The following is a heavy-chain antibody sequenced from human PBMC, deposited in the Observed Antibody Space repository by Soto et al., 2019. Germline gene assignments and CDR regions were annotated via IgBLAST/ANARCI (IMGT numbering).Heavy chain of an antibody. Sequence: PSETLSLTCAVSGGSIRSSSFFWGWIRQPPGKGLEWIGSIYYSGRIYSNTSLKSRVTISVDTPNNQFSLKLASVTAADTAMYYCARHRSTYYFDYWGQGTLVTVSS. CDR1: GGSIRSSSFF. CDR3: ARHRSTYYFDY. CDR2: IYYSGRI. V-gene: IGHV4-39*01. J-gene: IGHJ4*02.